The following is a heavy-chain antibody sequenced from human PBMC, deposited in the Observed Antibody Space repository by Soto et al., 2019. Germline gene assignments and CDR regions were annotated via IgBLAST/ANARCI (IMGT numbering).Heavy chain of an antibody. J-gene: IGHJ6*02. D-gene: IGHD2-2*03. CDR1: GFTFSSYG. CDR2: IWYDGSNK. CDR3: ARDPGYCSSTSCYIYYYYGMDV. V-gene: IGHV3-33*01. Sequence: GGSLRLSCAASGFTFSSYGMHWVRQAPGKGLEWVAVIWYDGSNKYYADSVKGRFTISRDNSKNTLYLQMNSLRAEDTAVYYCARDPGYCSSTSCYIYYYYGMDVWGQGTTVTVSS.